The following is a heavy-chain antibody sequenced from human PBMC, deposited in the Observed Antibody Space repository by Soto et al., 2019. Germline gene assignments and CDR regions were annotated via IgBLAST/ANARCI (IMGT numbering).Heavy chain of an antibody. CDR3: ARRDIRGRPDMDV. J-gene: IGHJ6*02. D-gene: IGHD3-16*01. V-gene: IGHV3-23*01. Sequence: GGSLRLSCAASGFTFSSYAMTWVRQAPGKGLEWVSAFSITTGNTHYADSVKGRFTISRDNSKNTLYLQMNSLRVEDTAVYYCARRDIRGRPDMDVWGQGTTVTVSS. CDR1: GFTFSSYA. CDR2: FSITTGNT.